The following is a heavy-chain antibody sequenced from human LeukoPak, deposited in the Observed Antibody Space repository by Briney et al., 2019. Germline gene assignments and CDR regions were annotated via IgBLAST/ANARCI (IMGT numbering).Heavy chain of an antibody. D-gene: IGHD4-17*01. Sequence: SGGSLRLSCTASGVSLSNYAMHWVRRPPGRGLEWVAVISFDGTNKYYGDSVEGRFSVSRDNSKKTLYLQMNSLRPDDTAMYYCATDYGDYEPIDYWGQGTLVTVSS. V-gene: IGHV3-30*04. J-gene: IGHJ4*02. CDR3: ATDYGDYEPIDY. CDR2: ISFDGTNK. CDR1: GVSLSNYA.